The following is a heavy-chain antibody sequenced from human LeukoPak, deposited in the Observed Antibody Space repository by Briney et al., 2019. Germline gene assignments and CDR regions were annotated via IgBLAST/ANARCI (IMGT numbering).Heavy chain of an antibody. CDR3: ARALEEYSSGWHDAFDI. J-gene: IGHJ3*02. Sequence: GGSLRLSCTASGFTFSSYSLNWVRQAPGKGLEWVSSVSTGSNYIYYADSVKGRFTISRDNDKNSLYLQMNSLRVEDTAVYYCARALEEYSSGWHDAFDIWGQGTMVTVSS. V-gene: IGHV3-21*01. D-gene: IGHD6-19*01. CDR1: GFTFSSYS. CDR2: VSTGSNYI.